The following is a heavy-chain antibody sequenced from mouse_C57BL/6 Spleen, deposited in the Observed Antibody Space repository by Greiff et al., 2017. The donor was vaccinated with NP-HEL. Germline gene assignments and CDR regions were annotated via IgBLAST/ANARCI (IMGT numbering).Heavy chain of an antibody. CDR3: AREGYDYDEYWYFDV. CDR1: GFTFSDYG. Sequence: EVKVVESGGGLVKPGGSLKLSCAASGFTFSDYGMHWVRQAPEKGLEWVAYISSGSSTIYYADTVKGRFTISRDNAKNTLFLQMTSLRSEDTAMYYCAREGYDYDEYWYFDVWGTGTTVTVSS. V-gene: IGHV5-17*01. J-gene: IGHJ1*03. D-gene: IGHD2-4*01. CDR2: ISSGSSTI.